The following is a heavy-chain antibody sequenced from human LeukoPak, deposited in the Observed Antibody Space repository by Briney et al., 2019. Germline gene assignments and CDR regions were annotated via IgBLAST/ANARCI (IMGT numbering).Heavy chain of an antibody. CDR2: IYYSGST. J-gene: IGHJ4*02. Sequence: SEALSLTCTVFGGSISSYYWSWIRQPPGKGLEWIGYIYYSGSTNYNPSLKSRVTISVDTSENQFSPKLSSVTAADTAVYYCARQYDFWSGLFDYWGQGTLVTVSS. CDR3: ARQYDFWSGLFDY. CDR1: GGSISSYY. D-gene: IGHD3-3*01. V-gene: IGHV4-59*08.